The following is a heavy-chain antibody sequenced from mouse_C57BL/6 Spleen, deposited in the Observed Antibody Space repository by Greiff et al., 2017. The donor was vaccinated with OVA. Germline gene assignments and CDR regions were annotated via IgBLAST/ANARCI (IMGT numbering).Heavy chain of an antibody. CDR1: GFTFSDYY. V-gene: IGHV5-16*01. J-gene: IGHJ4*01. Sequence: EVQPVESEGGLVQPGSSMKLSCTASGFTFSDYYMAWVRQVPEKGLEWVANINYDGSSTYYLDSLKSRFIISRDNAKNILYLQMSSLKSEDTATYYCARENGSSYGAMDYWGQGTSVTVSS. D-gene: IGHD1-1*01. CDR2: INYDGSST. CDR3: ARENGSSYGAMDY.